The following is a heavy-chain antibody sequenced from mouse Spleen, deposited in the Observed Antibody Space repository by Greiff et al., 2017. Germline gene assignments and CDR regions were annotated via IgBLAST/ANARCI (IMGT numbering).Heavy chain of an antibody. CDR1: GYTFTSYW. J-gene: IGHJ1*03. CDR2: IYPGSGST. D-gene: IGHD1-1*01. Sequence: QVQLQQPGAELVKPGASVKMSCKASGYTFTSYWITWVKQRPGQGLEWIGDIYPGSGSTNYNEKFKSKATLTVDTSSSTAYMQLSSLTSEDSAVYYCARGRDGSSYVWYFDVWGTGTTVTVSS. V-gene: IGHV1-55*01. CDR3: ARGRDGSSYVWYFDV.